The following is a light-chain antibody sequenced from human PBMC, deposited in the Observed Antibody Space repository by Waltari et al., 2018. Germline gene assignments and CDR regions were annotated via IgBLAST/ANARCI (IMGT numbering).Light chain of an antibody. V-gene: IGKV3-20*01. J-gene: IGKJ4*01. CDR3: HQYGSAPL. Sequence: EIVLTQSPDTLSLSPGETATLSCRASQSVGDSDLAWYQQKPGQSPRLLIYAASNRASGISDRFSGSGSGRDFTLTISSLEPEDFAVYYCHQYGSAPLFGGGTKVEIK. CDR1: QSVGDSD. CDR2: AAS.